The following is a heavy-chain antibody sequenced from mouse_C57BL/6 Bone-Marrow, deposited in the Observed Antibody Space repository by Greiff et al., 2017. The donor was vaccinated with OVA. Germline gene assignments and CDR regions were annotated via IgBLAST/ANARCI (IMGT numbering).Heavy chain of an antibody. CDR1: GYAFTNYL. J-gene: IGHJ4*01. CDR2: INPGSGGT. Sequence: VKLMESGAELVRPGTSVKVSCKASGYAFTNYLIEWVKQRPGQGLEWIGVINPGSGGTNYNEKFKGKATLTADKSSSTAYMQLSSLTSEDSAVYFCAREEQVLTTVAGDAMDYWGQGTSVTVSS. V-gene: IGHV1-54*01. CDR3: AREEQVLTTVAGDAMDY. D-gene: IGHD1-1*01.